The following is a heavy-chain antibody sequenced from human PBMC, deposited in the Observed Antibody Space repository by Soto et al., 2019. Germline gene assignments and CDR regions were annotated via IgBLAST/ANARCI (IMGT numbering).Heavy chain of an antibody. CDR1: GYTFTSYY. CDR3: ARDNRRYCSSTSCYKGLGY. CDR2: INPSGGST. V-gene: IGHV1-46*01. D-gene: IGHD2-2*02. J-gene: IGHJ4*02. Sequence: ASVKVSCKASGYTFTSYYMHWVRQAPGQGLEWMGIINPSGGSTSYAQKFQGRVTMTRDTSTSTVYMELGSLRSEDTAVYYCARDNRRYCSSTSCYKGLGYWGQGTLVTVSS.